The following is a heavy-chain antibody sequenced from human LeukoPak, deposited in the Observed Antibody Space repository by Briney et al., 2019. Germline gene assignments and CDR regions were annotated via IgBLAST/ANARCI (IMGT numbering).Heavy chain of an antibody. CDR1: GYTFTSYD. V-gene: IGHV1-8*03. D-gene: IGHD6-6*01. Sequence: RASVKVSCKASGYTFTSYDINWVRQATGQGLEWMGWMNPNSGNTGYAQKFQGRVTITRNTSISTAYMELSSLRSEDTAVYYCARGRVYAGGWFDPWGQGTLVTVSS. CDR2: MNPNSGNT. CDR3: ARGRVYAGGWFDP. J-gene: IGHJ5*02.